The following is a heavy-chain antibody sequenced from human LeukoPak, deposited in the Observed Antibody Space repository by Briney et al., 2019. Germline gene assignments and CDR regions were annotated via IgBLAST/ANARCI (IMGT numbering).Heavy chain of an antibody. CDR3: VRDRGTYRPIDY. CDR2: IKQDGSEK. J-gene: IGHJ4*02. D-gene: IGHD1-26*01. Sequence: GGSLRLSCAASGFTFSSYWMSWVRQAPGKGLEWVANIKQDGSEKYYVDSVKGRFTISRDNAKNSLYLQMNSLRAEDTAIYYCVRDRGTYRPIDYWGQGTLVTVSS. CDR1: GFTFSSYW. V-gene: IGHV3-7*03.